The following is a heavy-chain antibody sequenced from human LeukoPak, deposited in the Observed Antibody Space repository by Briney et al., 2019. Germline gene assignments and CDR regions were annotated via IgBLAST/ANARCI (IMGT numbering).Heavy chain of an antibody. D-gene: IGHD2-21*02. CDR2: IKSKTDGGTT. J-gene: IGHJ4*02. CDR1: GFTFSNAW. V-gene: IGHV3-15*01. CDR3: TTGYCAGDCYWF. Sequence: GGSLRLPCSASGFTFSNAWMSWVRQAPGKGLEWVGRIKSKTDGGTTDYAAPVKGRFTISRDDSKNTLYLQMNSLKTEDTAVYYCTTGYCAGDCYWFWGQGTLVTVSS.